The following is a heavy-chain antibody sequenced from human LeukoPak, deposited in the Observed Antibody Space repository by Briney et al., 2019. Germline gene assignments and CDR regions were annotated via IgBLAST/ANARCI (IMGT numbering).Heavy chain of an antibody. CDR3: ARQEYCSGGSCYTWFDP. D-gene: IGHD2-15*01. Sequence: GESLQISCQGSGYSFTSYWIGWVRQMPGKGLEWMGIIYPADSDIRYSPSFQGQVTISADKSISTVYLQWSSLKASDAAMYYCARQEYCSGGSCYTWFDPWGQGTLVTVSS. CDR2: IYPADSDI. CDR1: GYSFTSYW. J-gene: IGHJ5*02. V-gene: IGHV5-51*01.